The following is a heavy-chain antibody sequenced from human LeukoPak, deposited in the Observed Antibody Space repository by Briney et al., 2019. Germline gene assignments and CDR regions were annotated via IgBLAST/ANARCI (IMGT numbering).Heavy chain of an antibody. D-gene: IGHD1-26*01. CDR3: AKGEGSFNPVDY. Sequence: PGASLRLSCAASGFTFSSYAMSWVRQAPGKGLEWVSAISGSGGSTYYADSVKGRFTISRDNSKNTLYLQMNSLRAEDTAVYHCAKGEGSFNPVDYWGQGTLVTVSS. J-gene: IGHJ4*02. V-gene: IGHV3-23*01. CDR1: GFTFSSYA. CDR2: ISGSGGST.